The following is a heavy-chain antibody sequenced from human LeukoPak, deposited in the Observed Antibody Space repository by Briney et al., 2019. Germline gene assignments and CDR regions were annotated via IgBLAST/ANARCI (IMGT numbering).Heavy chain of an antibody. CDR1: GFAFSSYA. D-gene: IGHD3-10*01. CDR3: AKSPTMVRSYYFDY. V-gene: IGHV3-23*01. J-gene: IGHJ4*02. Sequence: PGGSLRLSCAASGFAFSSYAMSWVRQAPGKGLEWVSAISGSGGNTYYADSVKGRFTISRDNSKNTLYLQMNSLRAEDTAVYYCAKSPTMVRSYYFDYWGQGTLVTVSS. CDR2: ISGSGGNT.